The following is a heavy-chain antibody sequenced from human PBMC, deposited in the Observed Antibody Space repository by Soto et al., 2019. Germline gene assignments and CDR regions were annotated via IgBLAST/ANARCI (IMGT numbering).Heavy chain of an antibody. Sequence: QVQLVQSEAEVKKPGASVKVSCKASGYTFTTYGISWVRQAPGQGLEWMGWISTYNDNTNSAQNLQGRVTMTTDTSTSNAYMEQKSLRSDVTAVYACARQEYSVSSRDYWGQGTLVTVSS. V-gene: IGHV1-18*01. D-gene: IGHD6-6*01. CDR1: GYTFTTYG. J-gene: IGHJ4*03. CDR2: ISTYNDNT. CDR3: ARQEYSVSSRDY.